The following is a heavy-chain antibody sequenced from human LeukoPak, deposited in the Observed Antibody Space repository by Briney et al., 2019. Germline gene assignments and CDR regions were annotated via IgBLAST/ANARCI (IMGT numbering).Heavy chain of an antibody. J-gene: IGHJ4*02. CDR2: IHYSGST. D-gene: IGHD3-22*01. V-gene: IGHV4-59*08. CDR3: ARYDSSGYYRNFDY. CDR1: GGSISSYT. Sequence: PSETLSLTCSVSGGSISSYTWSWIRQPPGKGLEWIGYIHYSGSTNYNPSLKSRVTISVDTSKNQFSLKLSSVTAADTAVYYCARYDSSGYYRNFDYWGQGTLVTVSS.